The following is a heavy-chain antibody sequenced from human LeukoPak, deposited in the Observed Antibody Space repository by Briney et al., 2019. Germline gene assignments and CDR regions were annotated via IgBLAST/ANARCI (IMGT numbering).Heavy chain of an antibody. CDR3: AKGGWSSWFDP. CDR1: GFTFSSYS. Sequence: GGSLRLSCAASGFTFSSYSMNWVRQAPGKGLEWVSTLTGGGSTFYADAVKGRFTISSDNSKNTLYLQMNSLTADDTAMYYCAKGGWSSWFDPWGQGTLVTVSS. J-gene: IGHJ5*02. V-gene: IGHV3-23*01. CDR2: LTGGGST. D-gene: IGHD6-19*01.